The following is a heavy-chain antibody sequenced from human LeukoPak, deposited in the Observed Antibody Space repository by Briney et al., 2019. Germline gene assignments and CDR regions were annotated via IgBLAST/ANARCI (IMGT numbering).Heavy chain of an antibody. Sequence: ASETLSLTCTVSGGSISSYFWSWIRQPPGKGLEWIGYIYCSGSTNYNPSLKSRVTISVDTSKNQFSLKLSSVTAADTAVYYCASARLGSGLEGAFDIWGQGTMVTVSS. D-gene: IGHD6-25*01. V-gene: IGHV4-59*01. J-gene: IGHJ3*02. CDR1: GGSISSYF. CDR2: IYCSGST. CDR3: ASARLGSGLEGAFDI.